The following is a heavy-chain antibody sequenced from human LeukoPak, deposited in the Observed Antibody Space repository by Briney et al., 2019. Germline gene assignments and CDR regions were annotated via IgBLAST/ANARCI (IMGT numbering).Heavy chain of an antibody. CDR1: GFTFSSYW. J-gene: IGHJ6*03. V-gene: IGHV3-74*01. CDR3: ARENTGRYYYYYYMDV. CDR2: INSDVSST. Sequence: PLGSLRLSSAASGFTFSSYWMHSVRQAPGKGLVWVSRINSDVSSTSYADSVKGRFTISRDNAKNTLYLQMNSLRAEDTAVYYCARENTGRYYYYYYMDVWGKGTTVTVSS. D-gene: IGHD1-14*01.